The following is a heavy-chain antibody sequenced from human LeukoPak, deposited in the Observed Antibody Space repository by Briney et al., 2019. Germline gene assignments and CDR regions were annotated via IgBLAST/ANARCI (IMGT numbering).Heavy chain of an antibody. V-gene: IGHV4-30-2*01. D-gene: IGHD1-26*01. J-gene: IGHJ4*02. CDR2: IYHSGST. Sequence: SQTLSLTCAVSGGSISSGGYSWSWIRQPPGKGLEWIGYIYHSGSTYYNPSLKSRVTISVDRSKNQFSLKLSSVTAADTAVYHCARVAESWEFDYWGQGTLVTVSS. CDR1: GGSISSGGYS. CDR3: ARVAESWEFDY.